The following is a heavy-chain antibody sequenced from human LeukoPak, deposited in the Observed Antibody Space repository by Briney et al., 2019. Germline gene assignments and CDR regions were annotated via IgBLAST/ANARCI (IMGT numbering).Heavy chain of an antibody. CDR1: GYTFTSYY. Sequence: GASVKVSCKASGYTFTSYYMHWVRQATGQGLEWMGIINPSGVSTSYAQKFQGRVTLTRDMSTSTDYMELRSLKSEDTAVYYCARDNSVGDIAWWFDPWGQGTLVTVSS. J-gene: IGHJ5*02. CDR2: INPSGVST. V-gene: IGHV1-46*01. D-gene: IGHD3-10*01. CDR3: ARDNSVGDIAWWFDP.